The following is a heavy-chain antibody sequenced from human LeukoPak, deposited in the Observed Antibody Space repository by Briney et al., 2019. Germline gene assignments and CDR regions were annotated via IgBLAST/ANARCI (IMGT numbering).Heavy chain of an antibody. CDR1: GFTFSSYG. V-gene: IGHV3-33*01. D-gene: IGHD1-26*01. J-gene: IGHJ4*02. CDR2: VWYDGSNK. Sequence: QPGRSLRLSCAASGFTFSSYGMHWVRQAPGKGLEWVAVVWYDGSNKYYAASVKGRFTISRDNSKNTLYLQWNSLRAEDTAVFYCARDRRGGGGSYFDYWGQGTLVTVSS. CDR3: ARDRRGGGGSYFDY.